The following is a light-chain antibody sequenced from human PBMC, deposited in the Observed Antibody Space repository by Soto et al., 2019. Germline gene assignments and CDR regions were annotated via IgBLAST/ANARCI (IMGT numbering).Light chain of an antibody. Sequence: DIQMTQSPSSVSASVGARVTSPCRASQCISSWLAWYQQKPGKAPRLLIYSASSLQSGVPSRFSGSGSGTDFTLTISSLQTEDFATYYFQQANSFLLTFGGGTKVEVK. J-gene: IGKJ4*01. CDR2: SAS. CDR1: QCISSW. CDR3: QQANSFLLT. V-gene: IGKV1-12*01.